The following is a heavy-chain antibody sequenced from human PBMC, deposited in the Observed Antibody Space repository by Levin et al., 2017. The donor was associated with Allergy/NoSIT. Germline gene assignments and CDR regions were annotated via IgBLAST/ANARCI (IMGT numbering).Heavy chain of an antibody. J-gene: IGHJ4*02. Sequence: SETLSLTCTVSGVSISSYWSWIRQPPGKGLEWIGYIYYSGNTNYNPSLKSRVTISVDTSKKQISLKLSSVTAADTAVYYCAGVGGSGRADYWGQGTLVTVSS. CDR3: AGVGGSGRADY. CDR1: GVSISSY. D-gene: IGHD3-10*01. CDR2: IYYSGNT. V-gene: IGHV4-59*01.